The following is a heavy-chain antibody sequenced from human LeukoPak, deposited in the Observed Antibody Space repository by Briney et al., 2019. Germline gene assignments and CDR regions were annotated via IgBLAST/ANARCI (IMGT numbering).Heavy chain of an antibody. CDR3: ARDGGGYCSSTSCNWFDP. D-gene: IGHD2-2*01. CDR1: GGSISSGGYY. CDR2: IYYSGST. V-gene: IGHV4-31*03. J-gene: IGHJ5*02. Sequence: SETLSLTCTVSGGSISSGGYYWSWIRQHPGKGQEWIGYIYYSGSTYYNPSLKSRVTISVDTSKNQFSLKLSSVTAADTAVYYCARDGGGYCSSTSCNWFDPWGQGTLVTVSS.